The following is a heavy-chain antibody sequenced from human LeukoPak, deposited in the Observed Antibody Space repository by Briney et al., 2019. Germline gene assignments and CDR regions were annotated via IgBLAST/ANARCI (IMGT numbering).Heavy chain of an antibody. D-gene: IGHD2-21*02. CDR3: AKAADCAGDCYYGWFDP. CDR2: ISNDGKNK. CDR1: GFTFSNYD. J-gene: IGHJ5*02. Sequence: PGRSLRLSCAVSGFTFSNYDMYWVRQAPGKGLEGVAVISNDGKNKYYADSVKGRFTISRDNSNNTLYLQMNSLRPEDTAVYYCAKAADCAGDCYYGWFDPWGQGTLVTVSS. V-gene: IGHV3-30*18.